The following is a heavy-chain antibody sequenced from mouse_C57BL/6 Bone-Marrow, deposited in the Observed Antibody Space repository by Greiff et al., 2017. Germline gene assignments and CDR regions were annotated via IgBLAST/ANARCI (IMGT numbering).Heavy chain of an antibody. J-gene: IGHJ3*01. CDR3: ARLDGYWSY. CDR2: IYPGSGST. Sequence: VQLQQPGAELVKPGASVTMSCKASGYTFTSYWITWVKQRPGQGLEWIGDIYPGSGSTNYNEKFKSKATLTADTSSSTAYMQLCSLTSEDSAVYYCARLDGYWSYWGQGTLVTVSA. D-gene: IGHD2-3*01. V-gene: IGHV1-55*01. CDR1: GYTFTSYW.